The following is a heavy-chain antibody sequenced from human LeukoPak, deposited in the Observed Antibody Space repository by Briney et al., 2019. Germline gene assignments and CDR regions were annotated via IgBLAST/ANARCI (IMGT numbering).Heavy chain of an antibody. CDR1: GGTFSSYA. D-gene: IGHD2-8*01. V-gene: IGHV1-69*04. CDR3: ASGYCTNGVCYLGPWDY. CDR2: IIPILGIA. J-gene: IGHJ4*02. Sequence: SVKVSCKASGGTFSSYAISWVRQAPGQGLEWMGRIIPILGIANYAQKFQGRVTITADKSTSTAYMELSRLRSEDTAVYYCASGYCTNGVCYLGPWDYWGQGTLVTVSS.